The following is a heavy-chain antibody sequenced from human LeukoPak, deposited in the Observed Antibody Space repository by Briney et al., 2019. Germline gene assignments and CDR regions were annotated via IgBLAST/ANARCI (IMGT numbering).Heavy chain of an antibody. Sequence: GGSLRLSCAASGLTFSNYAMSWVRQAPGKGLGWVSGITSGSTPHYADSVKGRFTISRDNSKNTFHLQMNSLRAEDTAVYYCAKDYSDSRVGDVFFEYWGQGTLVTVSS. V-gene: IGHV3-23*01. CDR3: AKDYSDSRVGDVFFEY. CDR1: GLTFSNYA. CDR2: ITSGSTP. J-gene: IGHJ4*02. D-gene: IGHD1-26*01.